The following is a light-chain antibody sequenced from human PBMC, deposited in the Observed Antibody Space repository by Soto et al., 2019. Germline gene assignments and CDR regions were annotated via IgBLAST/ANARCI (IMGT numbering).Light chain of an antibody. CDR2: GAS. V-gene: IGKV3-20*01. J-gene: IGKJ1*01. Sequence: EIVLTQSPGTLSLSPGERATLSCRASQSVSSSYLAWYQQKPGQAPRLLIYGASSRATGIPDRFSGSGSGTDFTLTISRLETEDFAVYFCQQSGSSPRTFGQGTKVEIK. CDR3: QQSGSSPRT. CDR1: QSVSSSY.